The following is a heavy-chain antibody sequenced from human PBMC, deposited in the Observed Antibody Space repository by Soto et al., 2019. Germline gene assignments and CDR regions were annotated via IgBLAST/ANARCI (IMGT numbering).Heavy chain of an antibody. V-gene: IGHV4-59*01. CDR3: ARDSPYSGSYRYFDY. D-gene: IGHD1-26*01. CDR1: GGSISSYY. CDR2: IYYSGST. Sequence: WETLSLTCTVSGGSISSYYWSWIRQPPGKGLEWIGYIYYSGSTNYNPSLKSRVTISVDTSKNQFSLKLSSVTAADTAVYYCARDSPYSGSYRYFDYWGQGTLVTVS. J-gene: IGHJ4*02.